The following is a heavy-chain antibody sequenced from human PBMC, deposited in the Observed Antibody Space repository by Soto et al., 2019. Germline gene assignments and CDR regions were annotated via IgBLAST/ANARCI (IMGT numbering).Heavy chain of an antibody. Sequence: QVHLVQSGAEVKKPGSSVKVSSKASGGSFSNYIFAWVRQPPGQGLEWMGGTIPMFATAQYAQNLQGRVTITAEESTSTVYMDLTSLTSDDTAVYYCARGLLGQPWLVGFDTWGQGTLVTVSS. CDR1: GGSFSNYI. CDR2: TIPMFATA. J-gene: IGHJ4*02. CDR3: ARGLLGQPWLVGFDT. V-gene: IGHV1-69*01. D-gene: IGHD6-19*01.